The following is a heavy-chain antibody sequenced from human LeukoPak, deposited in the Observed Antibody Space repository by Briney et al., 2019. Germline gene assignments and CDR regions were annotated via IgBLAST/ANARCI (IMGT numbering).Heavy chain of an antibody. Sequence: PGGSLRLSCAASGVTLSSYAMSWARQAPGKGLEWVSGISSSGSGGNTYYADSVKGRFTISRDNSKNTLYLQMNSLRAEDTAVYYCARARWLRLYDAFDIWGQGTMVTVSS. CDR1: GVTLSSYA. V-gene: IGHV3-23*01. J-gene: IGHJ3*02. CDR2: ISSSGSGGNT. D-gene: IGHD5-12*01. CDR3: ARARWLRLYDAFDI.